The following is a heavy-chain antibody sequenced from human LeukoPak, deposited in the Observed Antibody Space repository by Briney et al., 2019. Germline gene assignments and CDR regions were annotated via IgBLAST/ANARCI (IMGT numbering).Heavy chain of an antibody. J-gene: IGHJ4*02. D-gene: IGHD6-13*01. V-gene: IGHV1-2*02. CDR3: ARDLKVAAAPPCDY. CDR1: GYTFTGYY. Sequence: ASVKVSCKASGYTFTGYYMHWVRQAPGQGLEWMGWINPNSGGTNYAQKFQGRVTMTRDTSISTAYMELSRLRSDDTAVYYCARDLKVAAAPPCDYWGQGALVTVS. CDR2: INPNSGGT.